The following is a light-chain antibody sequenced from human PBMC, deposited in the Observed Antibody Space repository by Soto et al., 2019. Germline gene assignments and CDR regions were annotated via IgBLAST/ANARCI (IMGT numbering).Light chain of an antibody. J-gene: IGKJ1*01. Sequence: DVVMTQSPLSLPVTLGQPASISCRSSQSLIHSDGNTYLSWFQQRPGQSPRRLIYEVSDRDSGVPDRFTGSGSGRDFTLKISRVEAEDVGVYYCMQGTHWPWTFGQGTEVEIK. CDR2: EVS. CDR1: QSLIHSDGNTY. CDR3: MQGTHWPWT. V-gene: IGKV2-30*02.